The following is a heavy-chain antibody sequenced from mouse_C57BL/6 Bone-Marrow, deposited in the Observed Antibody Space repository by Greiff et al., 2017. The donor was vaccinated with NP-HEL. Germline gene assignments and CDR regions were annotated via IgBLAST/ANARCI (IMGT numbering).Heavy chain of an antibody. CDR2: IYPSDSET. J-gene: IGHJ4*01. CDR1: GYTFTSYW. V-gene: IGHV1-61*01. Sequence: QVQLKQPGAELVRPGSSVKLSCKASGYTFTSYWMDWVKQRPGQGLEWIGNIYPSDSETHYNQKFKDKATLTVDKSSSTAYMQLSSLTSEDSAVYYCARREDGYYDAMDYWGQGTSVTVSS. D-gene: IGHD2-3*01. CDR3: ARREDGYYDAMDY.